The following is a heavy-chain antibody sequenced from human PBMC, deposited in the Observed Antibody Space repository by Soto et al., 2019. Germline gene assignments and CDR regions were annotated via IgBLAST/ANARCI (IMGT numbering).Heavy chain of an antibody. J-gene: IGHJ4*02. D-gene: IGHD3-16*02. V-gene: IGHV1-58*01. CDR3: AAGGYDYVWGSYRYITELEE. CDR2: IVIGSGNT. Sequence: SVKVSCKTSGFTFTSSAVQRVRQARGQRLGWIGWIVIGSGNTNYAQKFQERVTITRDMSTSTAYMELSSLRSEDTAVYYCAAGGYDYVWGSYRYITELEEWGQGTLVIVSS. CDR1: GFTFTSSA.